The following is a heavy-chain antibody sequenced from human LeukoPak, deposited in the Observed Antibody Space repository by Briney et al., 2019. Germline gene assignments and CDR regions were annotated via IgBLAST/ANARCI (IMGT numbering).Heavy chain of an antibody. CDR2: ISGSGGNT. J-gene: IGHJ6*03. CDR3: AKVGGSGSYYPISYYYYYMDV. V-gene: IGHV3-23*01. CDR1: GFTFSSYA. D-gene: IGHD3-10*01. Sequence: GGSLRLSCAASGFTFSSYAMSWVRQAPGEGLEWVSAISGSGGNTYYADSVKGRFTISRDNSKNTLYLQMNSLRAEDTAVYYCAKVGGSGSYYPISYYYYYMDVWGKGTTVTVSS.